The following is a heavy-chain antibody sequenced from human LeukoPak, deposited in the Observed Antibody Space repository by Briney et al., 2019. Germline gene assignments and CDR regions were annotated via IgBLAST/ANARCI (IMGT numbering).Heavy chain of an antibody. Sequence: GESLKISCQGSGYRFTNFWTSWVRQTPGKGLEWMGIIYPDDSDTRYSPSFQGQVTISADKSINMAYLQWSSLKASDTAMYYCARSTGKYVWKKIYYSSLFDYWGQGTLDTVSS. V-gene: IGHV5-51*01. D-gene: IGHD2-8*02. CDR2: IYPDDSDT. J-gene: IGHJ4*02. CDR1: GYRFTNFW. CDR3: ARSTGKYVWKKIYYSSLFDY.